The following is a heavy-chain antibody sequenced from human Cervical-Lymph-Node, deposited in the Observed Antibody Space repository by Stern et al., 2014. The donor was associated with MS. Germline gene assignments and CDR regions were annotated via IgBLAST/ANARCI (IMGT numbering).Heavy chain of an antibody. Sequence: EVQLVESGGGLVQPGGSLRLSCAASGFTFSSYWMSWVRQAPGKGLEWVANIKQDGSEKYYVDSVKGRFTISRDNAKNSLYLQMNSLRAEDTAVYYCARERFYDFWSGYLLDYWGQGTPVTVSS. J-gene: IGHJ4*02. V-gene: IGHV3-7*03. CDR2: IKQDGSEK. D-gene: IGHD3-3*01. CDR3: ARERFYDFWSGYLLDY. CDR1: GFTFSSYW.